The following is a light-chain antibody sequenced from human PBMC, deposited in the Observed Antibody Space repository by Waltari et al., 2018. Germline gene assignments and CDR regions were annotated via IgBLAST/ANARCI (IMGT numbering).Light chain of an antibody. CDR2: AAS. V-gene: IGKV1-9*01. CDR1: QGISSY. J-gene: IGKJ4*01. CDR3: QQLNSYPLT. Sequence: DIQLTQPPSFLSASVGDRVTNTCRASQGISSYLAWYQQKPGKAPKLLIYAASTLQSGVPSRFSGSGSGTEFTLTISSLQPEDFASYYCQQLNSYPLTFGGGTKVEIK.